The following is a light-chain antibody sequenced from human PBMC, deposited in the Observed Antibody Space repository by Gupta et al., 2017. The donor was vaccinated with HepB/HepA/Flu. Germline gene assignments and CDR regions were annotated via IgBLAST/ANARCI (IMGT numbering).Light chain of an antibody. CDR3: AAWDDSRNGRV. CDR2: YDV. Sequence: QSLVTQPPSVSAAPRQRVIITCSGSSSNFGNNGVNWYQQLPGKAPKLLIYYDVVLPSGVADRFSGSKSGTSASLAISGLQAEDEADYYCAAWDDSRNGRVFGGGTKLTVL. J-gene: IGLJ3*02. CDR1: SSNFGNNG. V-gene: IGLV1-36*01.